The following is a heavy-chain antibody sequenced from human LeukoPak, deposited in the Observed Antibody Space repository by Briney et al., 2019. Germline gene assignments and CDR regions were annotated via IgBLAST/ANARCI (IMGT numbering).Heavy chain of an antibody. V-gene: IGHV4-59*01. CDR3: ARGGAARLHFQN. D-gene: IGHD6-6*01. Sequence: SETLSLTCAVYGGFFSGNYWNWIRQPPGKGLEWIGYIYHSGSTNYNPSLQSRVTISVDTSKNQFSLNLNSVTAADTAVYYCARGGAARLHFQNWGQGTLVTVSS. J-gene: IGHJ1*01. CDR1: GGFFSGNY. CDR2: IYHSGST.